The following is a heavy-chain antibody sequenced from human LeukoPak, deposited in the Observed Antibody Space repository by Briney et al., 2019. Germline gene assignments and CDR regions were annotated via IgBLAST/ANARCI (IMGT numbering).Heavy chain of an antibody. D-gene: IGHD2/OR15-2a*01. CDR1: GFIFTKYW. J-gene: IGHJ4*02. Sequence: GGSLGLSCAASGFIFTKYWMHWVRQAPGKGLVWVSHVNSDGSATSYADSVKGRFAISRDNAKNTVYLHMNSLRVEDTAVYYRTSFYETNWGQGTLVTVSS. V-gene: IGHV3-74*01. CDR2: VNSDGSAT. CDR3: TSFYETN.